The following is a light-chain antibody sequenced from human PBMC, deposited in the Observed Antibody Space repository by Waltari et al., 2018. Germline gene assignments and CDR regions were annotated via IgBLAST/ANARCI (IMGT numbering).Light chain of an antibody. Sequence: QSALTQPASVSGSPGQSIIISCTQTSSGVGTYNFVHWYQQHPGKAPKVIIYEGNTRPSEVSNRFSGSKSGNTASLTISGLQAEDEADYYCSSYTGTTTPRVFGGGTKLTVL. J-gene: IGLJ3*02. V-gene: IGLV2-23*01. CDR1: SSGVGTYNF. CDR3: SSYTGTTTPRV. CDR2: EGN.